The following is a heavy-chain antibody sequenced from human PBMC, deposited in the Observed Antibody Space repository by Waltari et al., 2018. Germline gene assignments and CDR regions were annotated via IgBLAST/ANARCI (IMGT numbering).Heavy chain of an antibody. CDR3: ATYIGASIGTAAFDV. V-gene: IGHV4-39*01. CDR1: GVSITSNRHY. CDR2: MSYSGAT. D-gene: IGHD5-12*01. Sequence: HLQLQESGPGLVKPTETLSLTCSVSGVSITSNRHYWGWIRQPPGQGPEWLATMSYSGATYISPSLKSRVTISRDTSNNQLSLTLRSVTAADTAVYYCATYIGASIGTAAFDVWGQGTMVNVSS. J-gene: IGHJ3*01.